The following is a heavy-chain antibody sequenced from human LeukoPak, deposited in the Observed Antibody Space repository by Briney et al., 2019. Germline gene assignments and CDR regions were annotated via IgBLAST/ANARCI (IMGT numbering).Heavy chain of an antibody. CDR2: IYYSGST. D-gene: IGHD3-10*01. Sequence: PSETLSLTCTVSGGSISSSSYYWGWIRQPPGKGLEWIGSIYYSGSTYYNPSLKSRVTISVDTSKNQFSLKLSSVTAADTAVYYCARQYYYGSGSYSYYYYGMDVWGQGATVTVSS. J-gene: IGHJ6*02. V-gene: IGHV4-39*01. CDR3: ARQYYYGSGSYSYYYYGMDV. CDR1: GGSISSSSYY.